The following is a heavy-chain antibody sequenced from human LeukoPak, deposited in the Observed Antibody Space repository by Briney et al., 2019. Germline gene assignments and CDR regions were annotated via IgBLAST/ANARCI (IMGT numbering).Heavy chain of an antibody. CDR3: AIDPGTVDTPMVPVWDY. CDR2: ISSTSTYI. J-gene: IGHJ4*02. Sequence: GESLRLSCAASGFTFSNYKMNWDRHAPGRGLEWVSSISSTSTYIYYTDSVKGRFTISRDNAKNSLYMQMNSLRDEDTAVYYCAIDPGTVDTPMVPVWDYWGQGTVVTVSS. V-gene: IGHV3-21*01. D-gene: IGHD5-18*01. CDR1: GFTFSNYK.